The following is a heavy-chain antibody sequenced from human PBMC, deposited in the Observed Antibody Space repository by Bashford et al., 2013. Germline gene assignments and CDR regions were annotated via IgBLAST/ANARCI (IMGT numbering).Heavy chain of an antibody. CDR1: GGTFSSYA. J-gene: IGHJ6*03. D-gene: IGHD4-11*01. CDR2: IIPIFGTA. Sequence: SVKVSCKASGGTFSSYAISWVRQAHGQGLEWMGGIIPIFGTANYAQKFQGRVTITADKSTSTAYMELSSLRSEDTAVYYCARTPISNYGYYYYYMDVWGKGTTVTVSS. V-gene: IGHV1-69*06. CDR3: ARTPISNYGYYYYYMDV.